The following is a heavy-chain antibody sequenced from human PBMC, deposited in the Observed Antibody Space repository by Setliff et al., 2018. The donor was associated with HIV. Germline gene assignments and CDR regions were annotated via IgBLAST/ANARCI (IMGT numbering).Heavy chain of an antibody. D-gene: IGHD2-8*02. V-gene: IGHV4-4*07. Sequence: PSETLSLTCTVSGGSMNDYYWSWVRQPAGKTLEWLGRISSSGISTYNFSLRSRVTMSIDTANNKFSLTLNSVTAADTAVYYCVREVVYAVWYFDHWGRGIQVTVSS. CDR1: GGSMNDYY. CDR3: VREVVYAVWYFDH. J-gene: IGHJ2*01. CDR2: ISSSGIS.